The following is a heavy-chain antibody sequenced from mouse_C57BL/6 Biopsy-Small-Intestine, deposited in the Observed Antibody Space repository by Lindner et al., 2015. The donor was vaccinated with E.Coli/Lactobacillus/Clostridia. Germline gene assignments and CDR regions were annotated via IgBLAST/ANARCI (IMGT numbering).Heavy chain of an antibody. CDR2: IYPGDGDT. CDR1: GYAFSSSW. V-gene: IGHV1-82*01. CDR3: TRSTLGREDY. Sequence: VQLQESGPEMVKPGASVKISCKASGYAFSSSWMNWVKQRPGKGLEWIGRIYPGDGDTNYNGEFKGKATLTADKSSSTAYMQLSSLTSEDSAVYFCTRSTLGREDYWGQGTTLTVSS. D-gene: IGHD4-1*01. J-gene: IGHJ2*01.